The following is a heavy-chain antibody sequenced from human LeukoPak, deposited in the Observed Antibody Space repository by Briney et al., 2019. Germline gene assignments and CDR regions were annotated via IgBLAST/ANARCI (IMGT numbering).Heavy chain of an antibody. J-gene: IGHJ4*02. V-gene: IGHV4-39*01. CDR1: GGSISSSSYY. CDR3: ATGLGYCSGGSCYSGFTQAPLDY. CDR2: IYYSGST. D-gene: IGHD2-15*01. Sequence: PSETLSLTCTVYGGSISSSSYYWGWIRQPPGKGLEWIGSIYYSGSTYYNPSLKSRVTISVDTSKNQFSLKLSSVTAADTAVYYCATGLGYCSGGSCYSGFTQAPLDYWGQGTLVTVSS.